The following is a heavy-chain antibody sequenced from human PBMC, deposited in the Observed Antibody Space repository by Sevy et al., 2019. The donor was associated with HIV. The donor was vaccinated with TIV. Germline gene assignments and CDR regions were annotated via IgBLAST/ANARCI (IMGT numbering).Heavy chain of an antibody. V-gene: IGHV3-48*02. D-gene: IGHD3-16*02. Sequence: GGSLRLSCAASGFTYSSYSMNWVRQAPGKGLEWVSYISSSSSTIYYADSVKGRFTISRDNAKNSLYLQMNSLRDEDTAVYYCARDGPGDYVWGSYRFSGAFDIWGQWTMVTVSS. CDR1: GFTYSSYS. CDR2: ISSSSSTI. CDR3: ARDGPGDYVWGSYRFSGAFDI. J-gene: IGHJ3*02.